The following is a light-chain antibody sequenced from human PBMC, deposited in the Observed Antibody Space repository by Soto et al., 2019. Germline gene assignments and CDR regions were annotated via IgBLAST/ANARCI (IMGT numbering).Light chain of an antibody. V-gene: IGKV1-39*01. CDR2: AAS. CDR1: QSIGTY. J-gene: IGKJ4*01. CDR3: QQTFSVPPT. Sequence: DIQMTQSPSSLSASVGDSVTITCRASQSIGTYLNWYQQNSGRAPQLLICAASSLQSGVPSRFSGSGSVVVFTLTVSNLQPGDFATYYCQQTFSVPPTFGGGTKVELK.